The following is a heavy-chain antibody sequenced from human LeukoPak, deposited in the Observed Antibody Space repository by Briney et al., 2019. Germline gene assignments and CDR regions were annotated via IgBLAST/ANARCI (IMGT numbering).Heavy chain of an antibody. CDR3: ARVARFDSIDY. Sequence: PGASLRLSCAASGFTFSDHYMDWVRQAPGKGLKWVGRTKNKANNYNTEYAASVKGRFIISRDDSKNSLFLQMNSLKTEDTAVYYCARVARFDSIDYWGQGTLVTVSS. V-gene: IGHV3-72*01. D-gene: IGHD3-9*01. CDR1: GFTFSDHY. CDR2: TKNKANNYNT. J-gene: IGHJ4*02.